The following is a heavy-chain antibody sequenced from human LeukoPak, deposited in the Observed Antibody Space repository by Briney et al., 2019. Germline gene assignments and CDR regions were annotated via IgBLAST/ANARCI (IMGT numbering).Heavy chain of an antibody. CDR3: AHRYCSGGSCKGGWFDP. V-gene: IGHV2-5*02. CDR2: IYWDDDK. CDR1: GFSLSTSGVG. D-gene: IGHD2-15*01. Sequence: SGPTLVNPTQTLTLTCTFSGFSLSTSGVGVGWIRQPPGKALEWLALIYWDDDKRYSPSLKSRLTITKDTSKNQVVLTMTNMDPVDTATYYCAHRYCSGGSCKGGWFDPWGQGTLVTVSS. J-gene: IGHJ5*02.